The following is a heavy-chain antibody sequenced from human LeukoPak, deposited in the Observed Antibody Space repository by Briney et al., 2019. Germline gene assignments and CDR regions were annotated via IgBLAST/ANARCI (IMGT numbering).Heavy chain of an antibody. Sequence: ASVKVSCKASGYTFTSYYMHWVRQAPGQGLEWMGIINPSGGSTSYAQKFQGRVTMTRDTSTSTVYMELSSLRSEDTAVYYCASRGITMYRGVHTTTLDCSGQAAMVTVS. V-gene: IGHV1-46*01. J-gene: IGHJ4*02. D-gene: IGHD3-10*01. CDR1: GYTFTSYY. CDR2: INPSGGST. CDR3: ASRGITMYRGVHTTTLDC.